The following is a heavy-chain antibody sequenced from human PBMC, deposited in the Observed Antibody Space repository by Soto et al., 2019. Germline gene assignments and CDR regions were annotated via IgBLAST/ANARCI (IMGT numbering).Heavy chain of an antibody. Sequence: ASVKVSCKASGYTFTGYYMHWVRQAPGQGLEWMGWINPNSGGTNYAQKFQGWVTMTRDTSISTAYMELSRLRSDDTAVYYCVRDKYSSSSPWFDPWGQGTLVTVSS. V-gene: IGHV1-2*04. D-gene: IGHD6-6*01. CDR2: INPNSGGT. CDR3: VRDKYSSSSPWFDP. J-gene: IGHJ5*02. CDR1: GYTFTGYY.